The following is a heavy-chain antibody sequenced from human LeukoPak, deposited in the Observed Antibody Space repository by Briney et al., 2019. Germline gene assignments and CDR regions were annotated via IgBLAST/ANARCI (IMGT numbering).Heavy chain of an antibody. Sequence: SETLSLTCTVSGGSISSYYWSWIRQPAGKGLEWIGRIYTSGSTNYNPSLKSRVTMSVDTSKNQFSLKLSSVTAADTAVYYCARAHCTNGVCSLRNRDAFDIWGQGTMVTVSS. CDR3: ARAHCTNGVCSLRNRDAFDI. J-gene: IGHJ3*02. D-gene: IGHD2-8*01. CDR2: IYTSGST. V-gene: IGHV4-4*07. CDR1: GGSISSYY.